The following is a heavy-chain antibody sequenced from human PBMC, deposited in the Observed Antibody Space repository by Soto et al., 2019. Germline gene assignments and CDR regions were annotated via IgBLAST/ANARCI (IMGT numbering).Heavy chain of an antibody. CDR1: GYTFTGYY. CDR3: ARDSITMVRGGPYYGMDV. CDR2: INPNSGGT. Sequence: QVPLVQSGAEVKKPGASVKVSCKASGYTFTGYYMHWVRQAPGQGLEWMGWINPNSGGTNYAQKFQGRVTMTRDTSISTAYMELSRLRSDDTAVYYCARDSITMVRGGPYYGMDVWGQGTTVTVSS. V-gene: IGHV1-2*02. J-gene: IGHJ6*02. D-gene: IGHD3-10*01.